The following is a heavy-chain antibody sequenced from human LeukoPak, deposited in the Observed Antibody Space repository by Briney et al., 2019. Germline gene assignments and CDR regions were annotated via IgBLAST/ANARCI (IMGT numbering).Heavy chain of an antibody. D-gene: IGHD1-26*01. Sequence: GGSLRLACTASGFSFSSYVMHWVRQAPGKGLEWVAFIRSAGTNYFYADSVKGRFTISRDNSKNTLYLQMNSLRVEDTAVYYCAKPFIVGATGYYYYYMDVWGKGTTVTVAS. V-gene: IGHV3-30*02. CDR1: GFSFSSYV. CDR2: IRSAGTNY. CDR3: AKPFIVGATGYYYYYMDV. J-gene: IGHJ6*03.